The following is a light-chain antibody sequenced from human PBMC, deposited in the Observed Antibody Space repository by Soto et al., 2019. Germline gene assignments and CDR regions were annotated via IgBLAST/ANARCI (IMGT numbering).Light chain of an antibody. V-gene: IGLV1-44*01. CDR1: SSNIGPNT. J-gene: IGLJ2*01. CDR3: AAWDDSLKGVV. CDR2: SNN. Sequence: QSVLTQPPSASGTPGQRVTISCSGSSSNIGPNTVSWYQQLPGTAPKLLIYSNNQRPSGVPDRFSGSESGTSASLAISGLQSEDEADYYCAAWDDSLKGVVFGGGTKLTVL.